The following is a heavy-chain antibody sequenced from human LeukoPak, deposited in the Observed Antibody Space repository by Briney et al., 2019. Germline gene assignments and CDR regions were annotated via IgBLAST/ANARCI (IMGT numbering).Heavy chain of an antibody. Sequence: SGPALVKPTQTLTLTCTFSGFSLSTGAMSVSWLRQPPGKALEWLARIDWDDDKYYSSSLKTRLTISKDTSKNQVDLTMTNMDPVDTATYYYDRMKDYIRGYYSNYYYYMDVWGKGTTVTVSS. J-gene: IGHJ6*03. CDR1: GFSLSTGAMS. D-gene: IGHD3-3*01. CDR3: DRMKDYIRGYYSNYYYYMDV. CDR2: IDWDDDK. V-gene: IGHV2-70*11.